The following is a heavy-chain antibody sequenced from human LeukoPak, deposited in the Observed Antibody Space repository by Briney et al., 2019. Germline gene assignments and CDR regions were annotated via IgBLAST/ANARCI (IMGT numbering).Heavy chain of an antibody. CDR3: ARLGRDDAFDI. V-gene: IGHV3-53*01. CDR1: GFTVNNNY. D-gene: IGHD3-10*01. Sequence: GGSLRLSCAASGFTVNNNYMSWVRQAPGKGLEWVSVIYSGGSTYYADSVKGRFIISRDNSKNTLYLQMNSLRAEDTAVYYCARLGRDDAFDIWGQGTMVTVSS. CDR2: IYSGGST. J-gene: IGHJ3*02.